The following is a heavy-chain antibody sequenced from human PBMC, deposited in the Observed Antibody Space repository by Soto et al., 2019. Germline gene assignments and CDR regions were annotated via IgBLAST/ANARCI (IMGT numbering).Heavy chain of an antibody. D-gene: IGHD2-2*01. V-gene: IGHV4-4*07. CDR3: VRASMPKAHFDS. CDR2: MHTSGGT. CDR1: GGSIRGYY. J-gene: IGHJ4*02. Sequence: QMQLQESGPGLVKPSETLSLTCTVSGGSIRGYYWSWIRQSAGMGLEWIGRMHTSGGTNYNPSLKSRVTFSVDMSKNQISLKLTSVTAADTALYYCVRASMPKAHFDSWGQGTLVTVSS.